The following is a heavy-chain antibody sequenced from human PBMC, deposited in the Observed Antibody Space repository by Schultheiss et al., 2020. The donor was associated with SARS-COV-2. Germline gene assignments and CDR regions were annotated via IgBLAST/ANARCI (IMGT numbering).Heavy chain of an antibody. CDR2: INHSGST. CDR3: ASGSSGWVIDY. J-gene: IGHJ4*02. D-gene: IGHD6-19*01. V-gene: IGHV4-34*01. Sequence: SETLSLTCAVYGGSFSGYYWSWIRQPPGKGLEWIGEINHSGSTYYNPSLKSRVTISVDTSKNQFSLKLSSVTAADTAVYYCASGSSGWVIDYWGQGTLVTVSS. CDR1: GGSFSGYY.